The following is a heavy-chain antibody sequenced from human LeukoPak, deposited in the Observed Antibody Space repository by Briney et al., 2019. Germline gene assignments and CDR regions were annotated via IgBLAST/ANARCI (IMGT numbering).Heavy chain of an antibody. D-gene: IGHD3-22*01. Sequence: SETLSLTCTVSGGSISSSSYYWGWIRQPPGKGLEWIGSIYYSGSTYYNPSLKSRITISVDTSKNQFSLKLSSVTAADTAVYYCARLENSSGYYYDYWGQGTLVTVSS. J-gene: IGHJ4*02. V-gene: IGHV4-39*01. CDR1: GGSISSSSYY. CDR2: IYYSGST. CDR3: ARLENSSGYYYDY.